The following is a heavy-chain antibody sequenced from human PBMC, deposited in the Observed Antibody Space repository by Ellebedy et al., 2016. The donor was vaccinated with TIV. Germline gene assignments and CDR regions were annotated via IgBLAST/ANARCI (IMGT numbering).Heavy chain of an antibody. D-gene: IGHD3-22*01. CDR2: IKQDGSEI. Sequence: GESLKISXAASGFPFTSYWMTWVRQAPGKWLEWVANIKQDGSEIYYVDSVKGRFTISRDNAKNSLYLQMNSLRAEDTAVYYCAKDPDKYDRLKVVIKGADYWGQGTLVTVSS. CDR1: GFPFTSYW. CDR3: AKDPDKYDRLKVVIKGADY. V-gene: IGHV3-7*03. J-gene: IGHJ4*02.